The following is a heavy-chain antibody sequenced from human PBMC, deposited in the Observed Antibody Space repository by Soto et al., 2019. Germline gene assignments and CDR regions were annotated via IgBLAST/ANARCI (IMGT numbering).Heavy chain of an antibody. CDR2: ITPIFGTA. D-gene: IGHD3-10*01. J-gene: IGHJ4*02. V-gene: IGHV1-69*01. CDR1: GGTFSSYA. CDR3: ARVGLTMVRGVIKTYYFDY. Sequence: QVQLVQSGAEVKKPGSSVKVSCKASGGTFSSYAISWVRQAPGQGLEWMGGITPIFGTANYAQKFQGRVTITADESTSTVYMELSSLRSEDTAVYYCARVGLTMVRGVIKTYYFDYWGQGTLVTVSS.